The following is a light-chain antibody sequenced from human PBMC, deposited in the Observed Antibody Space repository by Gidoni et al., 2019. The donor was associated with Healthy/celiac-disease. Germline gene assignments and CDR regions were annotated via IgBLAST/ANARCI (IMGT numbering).Light chain of an antibody. Sequence: QSVLTQPPSASGTPGQSVTISCSGSSSNIGSNYLYWYQQLPGTAPKLLIYRNNQRPSWVPDRFSGSKSGTSASLAISGLRSEDEADYYCAAWDDSLSGYVFGTGTKVTVL. CDR3: AAWDDSLSGYV. V-gene: IGLV1-47*01. CDR1: SSNIGSNY. J-gene: IGLJ1*01. CDR2: RNN.